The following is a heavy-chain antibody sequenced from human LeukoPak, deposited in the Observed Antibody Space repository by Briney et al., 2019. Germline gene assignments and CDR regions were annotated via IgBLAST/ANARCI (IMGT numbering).Heavy chain of an antibody. CDR3: ARQMGRPLVY. Sequence: PSDPLSLTCTVSGGLISSYYWLWIRRPRGEGMEWIEYIYYSGSTNYNPSLNSRVTISVDKSKNQYDLKLSSGTAADTAVYYCARQMGRPLVYWGEKTLVSVLS. CDR1: GGLISSYY. V-gene: IGHV4-59*08. J-gene: IGHJ4*02. CDR2: IYYSGST. D-gene: IGHD2-2*01.